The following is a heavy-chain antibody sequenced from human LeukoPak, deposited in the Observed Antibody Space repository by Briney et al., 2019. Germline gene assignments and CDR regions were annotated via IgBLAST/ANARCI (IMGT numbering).Heavy chain of an antibody. CDR3: ARADFWSGRVNWFDP. Sequence: SVKVSCKASGGTFSSYAISWVRQAPGQGLEWMGRIIPIFGTANYAQKFQGRVTITTDESTRTAYMELSSLRSEDTAVYYCARADFWSGRVNWFDPWGQGTLVTVSS. CDR2: IIPIFGTA. J-gene: IGHJ5*02. V-gene: IGHV1-69*05. CDR1: GGTFSSYA. D-gene: IGHD3-3*01.